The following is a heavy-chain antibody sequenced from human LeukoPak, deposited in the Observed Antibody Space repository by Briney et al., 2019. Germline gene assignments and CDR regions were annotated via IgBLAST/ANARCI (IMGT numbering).Heavy chain of an antibody. J-gene: IGHJ3*02. CDR2: ISAYNGDT. CDR3: ARDSGLKDCSGVSCYRAFDI. CDR1: GYTFSNYG. Sequence: ASVTVSCKASGYTFSNYGISWVRQAPGQGREWMGWISAYNGDTNYAQKLQGRLTTTTDTSTSTAYMELRSLRSDDTAVYFCARDSGLKDCSGVSCYRAFDIWGQGTMITVSS. V-gene: IGHV1-18*01. D-gene: IGHD2-15*01.